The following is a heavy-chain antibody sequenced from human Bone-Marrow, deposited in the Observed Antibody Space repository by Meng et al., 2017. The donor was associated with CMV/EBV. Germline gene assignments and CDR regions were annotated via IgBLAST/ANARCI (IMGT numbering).Heavy chain of an antibody. D-gene: IGHD6-19*01. CDR1: GFTFSSYE. CDR2: ISSSGSTI. CDR3: ARASGIAVAGSLPHYYYYYGMDV. V-gene: IGHV3-48*03. Sequence: GESLKISCAASGFTFSSYEMNWVRQAPGKGLEWVSYISSSGSTIYYADSVKGRFTISRDNTKNSLYLQMNSLRAEDTAVYYCARASGIAVAGSLPHYYYYYGMDVWGQGTTVTVSS. J-gene: IGHJ6*02.